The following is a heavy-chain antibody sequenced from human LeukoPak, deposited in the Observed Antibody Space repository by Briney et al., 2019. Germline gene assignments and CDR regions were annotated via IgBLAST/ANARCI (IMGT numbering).Heavy chain of an antibody. CDR1: GFTFSSYA. CDR2: VSGGGGST. J-gene: IGHJ4*02. V-gene: IGHV3-23*01. CDR3: AKDGGGYCSGGSCYTFDY. D-gene: IGHD2-15*01. Sequence: GGSLRLSCAASGFTFSSYAMSWVRQAQGKGLEWVSTVSGGGGSTSYADSVKGRFTISRDNSKNTLYLQMNSLRAEDTAVYYCAKDGGGYCSGGSCYTFDYWGQGTLVTVSS.